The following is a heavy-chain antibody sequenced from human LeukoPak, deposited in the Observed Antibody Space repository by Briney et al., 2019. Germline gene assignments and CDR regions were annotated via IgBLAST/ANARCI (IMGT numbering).Heavy chain of an antibody. D-gene: IGHD3-3*01. CDR3: AKDKLSKITIFGVVIVGGMDV. Sequence: PGGSLRLSCAASGFTFSSYGMHWVRQAPGKGLEWVAVISYDGSNKYYADSVKGRFTISRDNSKNTLYLQMNSLRAEDTAVYYCAKDKLSKITIFGVVIVGGMDVWGQGTTVTVSS. CDR1: GFTFSSYG. J-gene: IGHJ6*02. V-gene: IGHV3-30*18. CDR2: ISYDGSNK.